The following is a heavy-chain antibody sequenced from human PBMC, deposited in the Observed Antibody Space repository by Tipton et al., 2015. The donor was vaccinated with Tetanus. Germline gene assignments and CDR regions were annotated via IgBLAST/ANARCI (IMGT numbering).Heavy chain of an antibody. V-gene: IGHV6-1*01. D-gene: IGHD5-24*01. J-gene: IGHJ4*02. CDR2: TYYRSKWYY. CDR3: ARDREMGFSAPTGFDF. Sequence: GLVKPSQTLLVTCAISGDSVSSKSAAWNWIGQSPSRGLEWLGRTYYRSKWYYDYAISVKSRITINADTSKNQFSLQLNSVTPEDTAVYFCARDREMGFSAPTGFDFWGQGTLVTVSS. CDR1: GDSVSSKSAA.